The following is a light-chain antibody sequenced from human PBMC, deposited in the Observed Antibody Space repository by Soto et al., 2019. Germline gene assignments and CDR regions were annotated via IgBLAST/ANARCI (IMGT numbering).Light chain of an antibody. CDR2: AAS. V-gene: IGKV1-27*01. CDR3: QKYNSAPLT. Sequence: DIQMTQSPSSLSASLGDRVTITCRASQGIGVNVAWFQQKPGNVPKLLIYAASTLQSGVPFRFSGSGSGTDFTLTISSLQPEDFATYYCQKYNSAPLTFGGGTKVEIK. J-gene: IGKJ4*01. CDR1: QGIGVN.